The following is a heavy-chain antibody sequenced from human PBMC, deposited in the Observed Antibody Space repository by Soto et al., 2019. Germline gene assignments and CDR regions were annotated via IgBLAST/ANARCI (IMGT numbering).Heavy chain of an antibody. CDR1: GVSISSGDYY. D-gene: IGHD3-22*01. CDR2: ISYGGST. Sequence: PSETLSLTCVVSGVSISSGDYYWTWIRQPPGKGLEWIGYISYGGSTYYSPSLKSRVTISVDTSKNQFSPKLRSVTAADTAVYFCARVGVQSGYYDSSGYYYGFDYWGQGPLVTVSS. V-gene: IGHV4-30-4*01. CDR3: ARVGVQSGYYDSSGYYYGFDY. J-gene: IGHJ4*02.